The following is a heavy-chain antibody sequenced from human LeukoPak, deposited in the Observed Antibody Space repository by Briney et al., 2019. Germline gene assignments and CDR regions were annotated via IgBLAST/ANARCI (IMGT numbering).Heavy chain of an antibody. CDR1: GGSISSYY. D-gene: IGHD4-23*01. J-gene: IGHJ4*02. CDR2: IYHSGST. V-gene: IGHV4-59*12. Sequence: SETLSLTCTVSGGSISSYYWSWIRQPPGKGLEWIGYIYHSGSTNYNPSLKSRVTISVDTSKNQFSLKLSSVTAADTAVYYCASSFTVVTPRRSSLNYWGQGTLVTVSS. CDR3: ASSFTVVTPRRSSLNY.